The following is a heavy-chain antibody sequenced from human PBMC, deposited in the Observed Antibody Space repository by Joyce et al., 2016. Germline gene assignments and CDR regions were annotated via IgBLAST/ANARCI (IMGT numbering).Heavy chain of an antibody. Sequence: QVQLQESGPGLVKPSETLSLSCTVSGTSVSSYYWRWIRQPAGEGLEWIGRISNSGDATYNPSLKSRVIMSGDTSKNQFSLRLSSVTAADTAVYYCARDQDGLGYWGQGILVTVSS. CDR1: GTSVSSYY. D-gene: IGHD3-16*01. V-gene: IGHV4-4*07. J-gene: IGHJ4*02. CDR2: ISNSGDA. CDR3: ARDQDGLGY.